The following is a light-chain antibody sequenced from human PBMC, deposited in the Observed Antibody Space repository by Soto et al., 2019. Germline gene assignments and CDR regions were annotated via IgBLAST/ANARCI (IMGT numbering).Light chain of an antibody. Sequence: DIPMTQSPSSLSASVGDRVTITCQASQDITNFLNWYHQKPGKAPNLLISDASKLQTGVPSRFSGGGSGTHFTFTISSLQPEDIATYYCQQYDNLPLTFGGGTKVEIE. J-gene: IGKJ4*01. CDR2: DAS. V-gene: IGKV1-33*01. CDR1: QDITNF. CDR3: QQYDNLPLT.